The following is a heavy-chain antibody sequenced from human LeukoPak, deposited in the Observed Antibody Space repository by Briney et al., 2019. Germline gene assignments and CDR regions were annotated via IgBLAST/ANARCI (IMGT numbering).Heavy chain of an antibody. CDR2: IGIPGDT. V-gene: IGHV3-13*01. D-gene: IGHD6-19*01. CDR3: ARGISGWYEAQYAFDI. J-gene: IGHJ3*02. Sequence: GGSLRLSCAASGFQVSNYDMHWVRQTTGKGLEWVSGIGIPGDTYYPDSVKGRFTISRENVKNFLYLQMNSLRAEDTAVYYCARGISGWYEAQYAFDIWGQGTMVTVSS. CDR1: GFQVSNYD.